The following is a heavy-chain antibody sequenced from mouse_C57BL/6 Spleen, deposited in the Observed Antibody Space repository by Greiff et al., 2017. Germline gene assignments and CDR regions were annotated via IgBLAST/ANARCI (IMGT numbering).Heavy chain of an antibody. V-gene: IGHV1-61*01. Sequence: QVQLQQPGAELVRPGSSVKLSCKASGYTFTSYWMDWVKQRPGQGLEWIGNIYPSDSETHYNQKFKDKATLTGDKSTSTAYMQLSSLTAEDSAVYYCARTGSYYAMDYWGQGTAVTVSS. D-gene: IGHD4-1*01. J-gene: IGHJ4*01. CDR2: IYPSDSET. CDR3: ARTGSYYAMDY. CDR1: GYTFTSYW.